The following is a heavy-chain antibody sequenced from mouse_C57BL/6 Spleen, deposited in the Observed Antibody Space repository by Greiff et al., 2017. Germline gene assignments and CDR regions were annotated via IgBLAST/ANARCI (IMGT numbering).Heavy chain of an antibody. Sequence: QVQLQQPGPELLQPGASVKLSCKASGYTLTSYWMHWVKQRPGPGLEWIGNINPSNGGTNYNEKFKSKATLTVDKSSSTAYMQLSSHTSEDSAVYYCARSYDPYYFDYWGQGTTRTVSA. CDR2: INPSNGGT. D-gene: IGHD2-10*02. J-gene: IGHJ2*01. V-gene: IGHV1-53*01. CDR1: GYTLTSYW. CDR3: ARSYDPYYFDY.